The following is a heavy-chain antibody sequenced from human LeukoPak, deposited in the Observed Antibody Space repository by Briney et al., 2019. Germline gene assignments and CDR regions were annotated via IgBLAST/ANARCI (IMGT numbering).Heavy chain of an antibody. Sequence: PGGSLRLSSAASGFTFSSYSMNWVRQAPGKGLEWVSSISSSSTYIYYADSVKGRFTISRDNAKNSLYLQMNSLRAEDTAVYYCARASGGGYYFDYWGQGTLATVSS. J-gene: IGHJ4*02. CDR3: ARASGGGYYFDY. V-gene: IGHV3-21*01. D-gene: IGHD2-15*01. CDR1: GFTFSSYS. CDR2: ISSSSTYI.